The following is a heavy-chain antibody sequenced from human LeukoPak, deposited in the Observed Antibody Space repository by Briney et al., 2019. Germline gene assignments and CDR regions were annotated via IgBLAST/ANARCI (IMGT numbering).Heavy chain of an antibody. CDR2: INPDGGST. CDR1: GYTFTSYW. J-gene: IGHJ4*02. Sequence: ASVKVSCKASGYTFTSYWIQWVRQAPGQGLEWMGLINPDGGSTAYAHRFQGRVIMTRDTSTSTDYMDLSSLRSEDTAVYHCARAPRNSSTMLDFWGQGTLVTISS. V-gene: IGHV1-46*01. D-gene: IGHD6-13*01. CDR3: ARAPRNSSTMLDF.